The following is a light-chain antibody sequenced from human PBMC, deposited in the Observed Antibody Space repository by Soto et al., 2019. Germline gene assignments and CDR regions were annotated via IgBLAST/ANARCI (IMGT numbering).Light chain of an antibody. Sequence: QSALTQPASVSGSPGQSITISCTGTSSDVGGYNYVSWYQQHPGKAPKLMMYDFSNRPSGVSNRFAGSKAGNTASLTISGLQVEDEADYYCSSYTSNSTYVVFGGGTKLTVL. CDR1: SSDVGGYNY. CDR2: DFS. V-gene: IGLV2-14*01. J-gene: IGLJ2*01. CDR3: SSYTSNSTYVV.